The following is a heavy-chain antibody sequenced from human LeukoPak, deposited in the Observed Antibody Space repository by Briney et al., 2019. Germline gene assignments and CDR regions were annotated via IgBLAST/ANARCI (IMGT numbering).Heavy chain of an antibody. Sequence: PGGSLRLSCAASGFTLSNYWMSWVRQAPGKGLVWVAKIRQDGSEKQYVDSVKGRFTLSRDNAKNSLYMQINSLREEDMAVYFWVRGSRSGSAYWGQGTLVTVSS. J-gene: IGHJ4*02. CDR2: IRQDGSEK. V-gene: IGHV3-7*01. CDR3: VRGSRSGSAY. D-gene: IGHD3-10*01. CDR1: GFTLSNYW.